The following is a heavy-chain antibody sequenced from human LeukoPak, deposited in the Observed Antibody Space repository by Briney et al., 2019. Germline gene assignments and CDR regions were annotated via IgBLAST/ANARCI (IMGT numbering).Heavy chain of an antibody. CDR3: ARELWETVLNWFDP. Sequence: PSETLSLTCTVSGYSISSGYYWGWIRQPPGKGLEWIGSIYHSGSTYYNPSLKSRVTISVDTSKNQFSLKLSSVTAADTAVYYCARELWETVLNWFDPWGQGTLVTVSS. CDR2: IYHSGST. J-gene: IGHJ5*02. D-gene: IGHD1-26*01. CDR1: GYSISSGYY. V-gene: IGHV4-38-2*02.